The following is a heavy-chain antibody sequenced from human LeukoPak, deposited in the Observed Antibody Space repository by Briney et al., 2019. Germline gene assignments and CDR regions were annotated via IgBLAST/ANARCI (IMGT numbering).Heavy chain of an antibody. CDR3: ARGDYYDGGGRNWFDP. CDR2: IHTSWTT. CDR1: GGSMSSYY. V-gene: IGHV4-4*07. Sequence: PSETLSLTCTVSGGSMSSYYWSFIRQPAGKGLEWIGRIHTSWTTYYNPSLKSRVTMSVDTSRNQFSLRLTSVTAADPAVYYCARGDYYDGGGRNWFDPWGQGTLVTVSS. J-gene: IGHJ5*02. D-gene: IGHD3-16*01.